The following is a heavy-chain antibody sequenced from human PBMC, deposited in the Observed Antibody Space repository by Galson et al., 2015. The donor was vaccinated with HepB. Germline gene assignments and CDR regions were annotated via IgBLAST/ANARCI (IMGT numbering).Heavy chain of an antibody. V-gene: IGHV4-30-2*01. Sequence: LSLTCAVSGGSIRSGGYSWSWIRQPPGKGLEWIGYIYHSGSTYYNPSLKSRVTISVDRSKNQFSLKLSSVTAADTAVYYCAREPRLLNYYYGMDVWGQGTTVTVSS. CDR1: GGSIRSGGYS. CDR2: IYHSGST. CDR3: AREPRLLNYYYGMDV. J-gene: IGHJ6*02.